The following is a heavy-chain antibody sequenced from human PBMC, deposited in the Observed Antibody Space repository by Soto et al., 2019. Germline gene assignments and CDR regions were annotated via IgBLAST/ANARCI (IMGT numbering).Heavy chain of an antibody. CDR1: GYTLTELS. Sequence: WASVKVSCKVSGYTLTELSMHWVRQAPGKGLEWMGGFDPEDGETIYAQKFQGRVTMTEDTSTDTAYMELSSLRSEDTAVYYCATKYCSGGSCYLDAFDIWGQGTMVTVSS. CDR2: FDPEDGET. V-gene: IGHV1-24*01. J-gene: IGHJ3*02. D-gene: IGHD2-15*01. CDR3: ATKYCSGGSCYLDAFDI.